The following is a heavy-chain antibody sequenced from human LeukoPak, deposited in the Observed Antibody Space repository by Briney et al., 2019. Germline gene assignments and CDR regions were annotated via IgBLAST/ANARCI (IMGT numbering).Heavy chain of an antibody. J-gene: IGHJ4*02. V-gene: IGHV4-39*01. CDR3: ARHDDYGGETGIDY. Sequence: SETLSLTCTVSGGSISSSSYYWGWIRQPPGKGLEWIGSIYYSGSTYYNPSLKSRVTISVDTSKNQFSPKLSSVTAADTAVYYCARHDDYGGETGIDYWGQGTLVTVSS. CDR1: GGSISSSSYY. CDR2: IYYSGST. D-gene: IGHD4/OR15-4a*01.